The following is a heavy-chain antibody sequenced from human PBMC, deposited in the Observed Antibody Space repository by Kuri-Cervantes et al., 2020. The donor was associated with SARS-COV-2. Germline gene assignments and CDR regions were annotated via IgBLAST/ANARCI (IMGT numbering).Heavy chain of an antibody. CDR1: GGSFSGYY. D-gene: IGHD2/OR15-2a*01. CDR3: ARGSESPPFDY. CDR2: INHSGST. J-gene: IGHJ4*02. Sequence: SETLSLTCAVYGGSFSGYYWSWIRQPPGKGLEWIGEINHSGSTNYNPSLESRVTISVDTSKNQFSLKLSSVTAADTAVYYCARGSESPPFDYWGQGTLVTVSS. V-gene: IGHV4-34*01.